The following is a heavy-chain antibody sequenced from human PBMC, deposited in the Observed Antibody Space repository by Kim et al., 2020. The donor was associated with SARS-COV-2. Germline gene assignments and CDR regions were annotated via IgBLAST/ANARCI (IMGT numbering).Heavy chain of an antibody. J-gene: IGHJ6*02. V-gene: IGHV3-7*03. Sequence: GGSLRLSCAASGFTFSSYWMNWVRQAPRKGLEWVANIKQDGSEKNYVNSVKGQFTISRDNAKNSLYLQMNSLRAEDTAVYYCAREERIAPNYYYGMDVWGRGTTVTVSS. D-gene: IGHD6-6*01. CDR3: AREERIAPNYYYGMDV. CDR1: GFTFSSYW. CDR2: IKQDGSEK.